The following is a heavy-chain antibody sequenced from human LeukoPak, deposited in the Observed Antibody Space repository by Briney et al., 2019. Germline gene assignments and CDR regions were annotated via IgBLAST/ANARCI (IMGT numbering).Heavy chain of an antibody. J-gene: IGHJ3*02. V-gene: IGHV4-39*01. CDR2: IYYSGST. CDR1: GGSISISSYY. D-gene: IGHD1-26*01. Sequence: PSETLSLTCTVSGGSISISSYYWGWIRQPPGKGLEWIGSIYYSGSTYYNPSPKSRVTISVDTSQNQFSLKLSSVTAADTAVYYCARSVGAFDIWGQGTMVTVSS. CDR3: ARSVGAFDI.